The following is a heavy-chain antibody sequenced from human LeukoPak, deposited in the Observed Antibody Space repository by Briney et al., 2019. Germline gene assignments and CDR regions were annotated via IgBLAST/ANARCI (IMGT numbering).Heavy chain of an antibody. CDR3: ARHYQRTGLFDY. V-gene: IGHV4-38-2*01. D-gene: IGHD2-2*01. J-gene: IGHJ4*02. CDR2: IYHSGST. Sequence: KPSETLSLTCAVSGYSISSGYYWGWIRQPPGKGLEWIGSIYHSGSTYYDPSLKSRVTISVDTSKNQFSLKLSSVTAADTAVYYCARHYQRTGLFDYWGQRTLVTVSS. CDR1: GYSISSGYY.